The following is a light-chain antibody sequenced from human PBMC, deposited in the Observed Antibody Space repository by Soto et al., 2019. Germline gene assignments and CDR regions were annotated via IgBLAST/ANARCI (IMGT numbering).Light chain of an antibody. J-gene: IGKJ4*01. Sequence: IQMTQSPSSLSASVGDRVIITCRASQGVGRDLGWYQQKPRKAPRLLIYHASTLLSGVPSRFSGSGSGTDFTLTIASLQPEDFATYFCLQDYSNPLTFGGGTKVENK. CDR1: QGVGRD. CDR2: HAS. V-gene: IGKV1-6*01. CDR3: LQDYSNPLT.